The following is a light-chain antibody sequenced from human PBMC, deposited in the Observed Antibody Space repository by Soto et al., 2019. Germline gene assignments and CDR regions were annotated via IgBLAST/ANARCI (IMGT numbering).Light chain of an antibody. J-gene: IGLJ1*01. CDR2: DDN. CDR1: SSNIGDYY. V-gene: IGLV1-51*01. Sequence: VLTQPPSVYAAAGHNGTMSCAGSSSNIGDYYVSWYQQLPGTAPKLLIYDDNKRPSGIPDRFSGSKSGTSATLGITGFQTGDEADYYCGSWDSSLSAYVFGTGTKV. CDR3: GSWDSSLSAYV.